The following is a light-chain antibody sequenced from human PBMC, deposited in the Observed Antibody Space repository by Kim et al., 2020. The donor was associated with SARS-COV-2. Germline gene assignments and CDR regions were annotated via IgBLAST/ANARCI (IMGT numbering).Light chain of an antibody. V-gene: IGKV1-39*01. Sequence: DIQMTQSPSSLSASIGDSVTITCRASENIKTFLNWYRQKPGKAPELLIHSTSTLQGGDPSRFSGSGSGTDFTLTITSLQPEDFATYYCQQSYGSLYTFGQGTKLEI. J-gene: IGKJ2*01. CDR2: STS. CDR1: ENIKTF. CDR3: QQSYGSLYT.